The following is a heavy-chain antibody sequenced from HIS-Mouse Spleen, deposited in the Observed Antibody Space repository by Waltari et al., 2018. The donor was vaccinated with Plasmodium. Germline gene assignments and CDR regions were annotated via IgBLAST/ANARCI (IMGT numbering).Heavy chain of an antibody. CDR3: ASSWYWYFDL. Sequence: EVQLVESGGGLVQPGGSRRLSWAASGFTFGSEWRSWVRQAPGKGLEWVANIKQDGSEKYYVDSVKGRFTISRDNAKNSLYLQMNSLRAEDTAVYYCASSWYWYFDLWGRGTLVTVSS. V-gene: IGHV3-7*01. CDR2: IKQDGSEK. D-gene: IGHD6-13*01. J-gene: IGHJ2*01. CDR1: GFTFGSEW.